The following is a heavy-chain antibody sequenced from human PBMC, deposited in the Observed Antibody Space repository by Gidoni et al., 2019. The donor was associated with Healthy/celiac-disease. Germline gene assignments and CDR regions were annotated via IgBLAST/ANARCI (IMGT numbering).Heavy chain of an antibody. V-gene: IGHV3-23*01. CDR1: GFTFSSYA. D-gene: IGHD4-17*01. CDR2: IIGSGGST. J-gene: IGHJ3*02. CDR3: AKDALNSGDLLKHDAFDI. Sequence: EVQLLESGGGLVQPGGSLRLSCAASGFTFSSYAMSWVRQAPGKGLEGVSAIIGSGGSTYYADSVKGRFTISRDNSKNTLYLQMNSLRAEDTAVYYCAKDALNSGDLLKHDAFDIWGQGTMVTVSS.